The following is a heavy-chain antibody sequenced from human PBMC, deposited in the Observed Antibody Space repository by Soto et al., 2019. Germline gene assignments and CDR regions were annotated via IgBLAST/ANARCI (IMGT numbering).Heavy chain of an antibody. CDR3: ARAPPNYYDSSGYYYEDAFDI. CDR2: IKQDGSEK. D-gene: IGHD3-22*01. CDR1: GFTFSSYW. Sequence: GGSLRLSCAASGFTFSSYWMSWVRQAPGKGLEWVANIKQDGSEKYYVDSVKGRFTISRDNAKNSLYLQMNSLRAEDTAVYYCARAPPNYYDSSGYYYEDAFDIWGQGTMVTVSS. J-gene: IGHJ3*02. V-gene: IGHV3-7*01.